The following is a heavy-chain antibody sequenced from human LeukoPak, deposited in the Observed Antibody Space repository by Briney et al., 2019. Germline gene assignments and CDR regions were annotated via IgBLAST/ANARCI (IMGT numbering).Heavy chain of an antibody. D-gene: IGHD4/OR15-4a*01. CDR3: ARGLKMTPDHDYGGPADAVDI. V-gene: IGHV3-7*01. J-gene: IGHJ3*02. Sequence: GGSLRLSCAASGFTFSSYWMSWVRQAPGKWLEWVANIKQDGSEKYYVDSVKGRFTISRDNAKNSLYLQMNSLRAEDTAVYYCARGLKMTPDHDYGGPADAVDIWGQGTMVTVSS. CDR2: IKQDGSEK. CDR1: GFTFSSYW.